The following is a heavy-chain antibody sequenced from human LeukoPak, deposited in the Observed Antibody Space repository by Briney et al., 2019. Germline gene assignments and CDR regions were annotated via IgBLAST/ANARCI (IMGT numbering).Heavy chain of an antibody. CDR1: GFTFSTYG. CDR2: ISGRADLT. D-gene: IGHD3-22*01. CDR3: AKDLYYYDSSGYSDAFDI. Sequence: GETLRLSCAASGFTFSTYGITWVRQAPGKGLEWVSAISGRADLTFYADSVKGRFTISRDNSKNTLYLQMNSLRAEDTAVYYCAKDLYYYDSSGYSDAFDIWGQGTMVTVSS. V-gene: IGHV3-23*01. J-gene: IGHJ3*02.